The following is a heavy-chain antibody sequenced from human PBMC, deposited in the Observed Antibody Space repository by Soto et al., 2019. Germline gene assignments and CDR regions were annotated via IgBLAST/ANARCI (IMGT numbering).Heavy chain of an antibody. CDR3: ARGNMDV. CDR1: AFTLSKFA. Sequence: QVQLVESGGGVVQPGRSLRLSCAASAFTLSKFAMHWVRQAPGKGLEWVAVTSKDGINTYYADSVEGRFTISRDNSKSTICLQMNRLRTEDTALYYCARGNMDVWGQGTTVTVSS. J-gene: IGHJ6*02. CDR2: TSKDGINT. D-gene: IGHD1-1*01. V-gene: IGHV3-30-3*01.